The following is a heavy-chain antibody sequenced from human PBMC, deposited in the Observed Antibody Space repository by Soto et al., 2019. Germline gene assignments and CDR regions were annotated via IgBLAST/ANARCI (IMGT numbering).Heavy chain of an antibody. D-gene: IGHD5-12*01. J-gene: IGHJ6*02. V-gene: IGHV3-33*01. CDR1: GFTFSSYG. CDR3: ARDRWYSGYDSDGDYYGMDV. Sequence: PGGSLRLSCAASGFTFSSYGMHWVRQAPGKGLEWVAVIWYDGSNKYYADSVKGRFTISRDNSKNTLYLQMNSLRAEDTAVYYCARDRWYSGYDSDGDYYGMDVWGQGTTVTVSS. CDR2: IWYDGSNK.